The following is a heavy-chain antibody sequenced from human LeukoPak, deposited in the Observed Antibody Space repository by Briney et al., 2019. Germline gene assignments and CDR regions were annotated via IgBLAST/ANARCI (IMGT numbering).Heavy chain of an antibody. V-gene: IGHV3-30-3*01. CDR2: ISYDGSEK. D-gene: IGHD2-15*01. Sequence: GGSLRLSCAASGFTFSNFAMHWVRQAPGKGLEWVAVISYDGSEKYYADSVKGRFTISRDNSKITLYLQINSLRAEDTAVYYCARLETRGSAQAGGDYWGQGTLVTVSS. J-gene: IGHJ4*02. CDR1: GFTFSNFA. CDR3: ARLETRGSAQAGGDY.